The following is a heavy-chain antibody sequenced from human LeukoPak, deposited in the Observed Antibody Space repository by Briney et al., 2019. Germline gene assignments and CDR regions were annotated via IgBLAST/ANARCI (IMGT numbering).Heavy chain of an antibody. CDR3: ARSGSGWFDP. J-gene: IGHJ5*02. CDR1: GDDVSNDSAA. D-gene: IGHD3-10*01. V-gene: IGHV6-1*01. CDR2: TYYRSKWYS. Sequence: SQTLSLTCAASGDDVSNDSAAWSWIRQSPSRGLEWLGRTYYRSKWYSEYALSVKSRIIINADTSKKHFSLQLRSVTPEDTAVYYCARSGSGWFDPWGQGTLVTVSS.